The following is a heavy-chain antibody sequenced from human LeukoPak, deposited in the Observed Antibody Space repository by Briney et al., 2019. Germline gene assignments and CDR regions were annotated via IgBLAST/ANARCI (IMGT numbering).Heavy chain of an antibody. V-gene: IGHV1-18*01. CDR1: GYTFTNYG. D-gene: IGHD3-10*01. CDR3: AREGYYDSGSYYNYYYMDV. CDR2: ISAHNGNS. Sequence: GASVKVSCKASGYTFTNYGISWVRQASGQGLEWMGWISAHNGNSNYAQNLQGRVTMTTDTSTSTTYMELRSLRSDDTAVYYCAREGYYDSGSYYNYYYMDVWGKGTTVTVSS. J-gene: IGHJ6*03.